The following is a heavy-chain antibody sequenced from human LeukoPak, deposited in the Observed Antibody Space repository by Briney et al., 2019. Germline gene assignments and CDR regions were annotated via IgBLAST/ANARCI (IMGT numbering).Heavy chain of an antibody. D-gene: IGHD4-17*01. CDR2: ISYDGSNK. CDR3: ARERGDYGY. V-gene: IGHV3-30*03. J-gene: IGHJ4*02. CDR1: GFTFSSYS. Sequence: PGGSLRLSCAASGFTFSSYSMRWVRQAPGKGLEWVAVISYDGSNKYYADSVKGRFTISRDNSKNTLYLQMNSLRAEDTAVYYCARERGDYGYWGQGTLVTVSS.